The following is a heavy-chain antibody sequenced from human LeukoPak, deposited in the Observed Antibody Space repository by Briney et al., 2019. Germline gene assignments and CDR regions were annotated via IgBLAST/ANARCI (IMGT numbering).Heavy chain of an antibody. CDR2: IKSKTAGGTT. D-gene: IGHD2-2*01. J-gene: IGHJ4*02. CDR3: TTDSLPTIVVVP. V-gene: IGHV3-15*01. CDR1: GFTFSSAW. Sequence: GGSLRLSCAASGFTFSSAWMSWVRQAPGKGLEWVGRIKSKTAGGTTDYAAPVKGRFIVSRDDSKNTLYVQMNSLKTEDSAVYYCTTDSLPTIVVVPWGQGTLVTVSS.